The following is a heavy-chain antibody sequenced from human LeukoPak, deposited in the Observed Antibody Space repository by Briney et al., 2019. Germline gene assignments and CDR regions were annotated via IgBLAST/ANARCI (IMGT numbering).Heavy chain of an antibody. J-gene: IGHJ6*02. CDR3: ARALGSSSSHYYYYGMGV. V-gene: IGHV1-69*04. D-gene: IGHD6-6*01. CDR2: IIPIFGIA. CDR1: GGTFSSYA. Sequence: SVKVSCKASGGTFSSYAISWVRQAPGQGLEWMGRIIPIFGIANYAQKFQGRVTITADKSTSTAYMELSSLRSEDTAVYYCARALGSSSSHYYYYGMGVWGQGTTVTVSS.